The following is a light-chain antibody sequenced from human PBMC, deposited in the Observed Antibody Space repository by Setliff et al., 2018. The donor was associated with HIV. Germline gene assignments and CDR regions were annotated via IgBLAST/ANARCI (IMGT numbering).Light chain of an antibody. J-gene: IGLJ1*01. CDR2: DVS. V-gene: IGLV2-14*01. Sequence: ALTQPASVSGSPGQSITISCTGTSSDVGGYNYVSWYQQHPGKAPKFMIYDVSKRPSGVSNRFSGSNSGNTASLTISGLQAEDEADYYCSSYTSSSTYVFGTGTKVTVL. CDR3: SSYTSSSTYV. CDR1: SSDVGGYNY.